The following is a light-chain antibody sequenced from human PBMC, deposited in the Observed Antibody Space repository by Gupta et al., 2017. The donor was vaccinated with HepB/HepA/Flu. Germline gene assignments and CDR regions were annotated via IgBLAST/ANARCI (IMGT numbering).Light chain of an antibody. Sequence: HSALTQPASVSGSPGQSIPISCTGTSSDVGGYNYVSWYQQHPGKAPKLMIYDVSNRPSGVSNRFSGSKSGNTASLTISGLQAEDEADYYCSSYTSSSTLTVFGGGTKLTVL. CDR2: DVS. V-gene: IGLV2-14*03. CDR3: SSYTSSSTLTV. CDR1: SSDVGGYNY. J-gene: IGLJ2*01.